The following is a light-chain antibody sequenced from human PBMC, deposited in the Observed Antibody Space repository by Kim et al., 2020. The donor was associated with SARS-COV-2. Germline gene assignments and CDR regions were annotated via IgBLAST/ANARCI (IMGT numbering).Light chain of an antibody. CDR2: DND. CDR3: GTWDVSLSVL. V-gene: IGLV1-51*01. Sequence: QSVLTQPPSMSASPGQKVTITCSGTHSNIAYNYVSWYQQVPGAAPKLLIYDNDRRPSGIPDRFSGSKSGTSATLDITGLQPGDEADYYCGTWDVSLSVLFGGGTQLTVL. CDR1: HSNIAYNY. J-gene: IGLJ2*01.